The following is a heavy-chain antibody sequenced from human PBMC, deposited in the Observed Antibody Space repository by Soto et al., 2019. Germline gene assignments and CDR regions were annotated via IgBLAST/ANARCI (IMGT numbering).Heavy chain of an antibody. J-gene: IGHJ4*02. CDR3: GKVGRAVVGFID. CDR2: ISVSVGST. Sequence: PGGSLRLSCAASGFTFGSYAMSWVRQAPGKGLDWVSAISVSVGSTYYADSVKGRFTISRDNSKNTLYLQMNSLRAEDTAVYYGGKVGRAVVGFIDGGQGTPVTVSS. V-gene: IGHV3-23*01. CDR1: GFTFGSYA. D-gene: IGHD3-22*01.